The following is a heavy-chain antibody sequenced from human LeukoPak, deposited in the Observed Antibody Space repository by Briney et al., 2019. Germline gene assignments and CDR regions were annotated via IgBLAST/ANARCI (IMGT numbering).Heavy chain of an antibody. Sequence: ASVKLSCKASGYTFTSYYMHWVRQAPGQGLEWMGIISPSGGSTSYAQKFQGRVTMTRDTSTSTVYMEVSSLRSEDTAVYYCARANTYYDSWSPYWGQGTLVTVSS. J-gene: IGHJ4*02. CDR1: GYTFTSYY. CDR2: ISPSGGST. V-gene: IGHV1-46*01. D-gene: IGHD3-3*01. CDR3: ARANTYYDSWSPY.